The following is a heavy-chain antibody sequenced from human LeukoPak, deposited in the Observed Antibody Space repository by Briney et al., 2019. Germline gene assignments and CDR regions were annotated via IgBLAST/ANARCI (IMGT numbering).Heavy chain of an antibody. CDR3: ARHGFGGYTYGVYYFDY. V-gene: IGHV5-51*01. D-gene: IGHD5-18*01. Sequence: GESLKISCKGSGYSFTTYLVDWVRQMPVKGLEWMGIIDPGDSDTRYSPSFRGQVTISADKSTSTAYLQWSSLKASDTAMYYCARHGFGGYTYGVYYFDYWGQGTLVTVSS. CDR1: GYSFTTYL. CDR2: IDPGDSDT. J-gene: IGHJ4*02.